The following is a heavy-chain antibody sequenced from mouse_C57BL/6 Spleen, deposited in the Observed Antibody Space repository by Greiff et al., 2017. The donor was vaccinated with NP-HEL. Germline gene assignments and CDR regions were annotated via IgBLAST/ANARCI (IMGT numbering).Heavy chain of an antibody. CDR1: GYTFTSYW. CDR2: IDPSDSYT. Sequence: QVQLQQPGAELVKPGASVKLSCKASGYTFTSYWMQWVKQRPGQGLEWIGEIDPSDSYTNYNQKFKGKATLTVDTSSSTAYMQLSSLTSEDSAVYYCAKRGDGSSYFFAYWGQGTLVTVSA. D-gene: IGHD1-1*01. V-gene: IGHV1-50*01. CDR3: AKRGDGSSYFFAY. J-gene: IGHJ3*01.